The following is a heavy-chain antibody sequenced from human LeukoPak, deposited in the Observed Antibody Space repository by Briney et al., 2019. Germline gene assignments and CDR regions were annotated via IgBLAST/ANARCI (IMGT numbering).Heavy chain of an antibody. D-gene: IGHD2-2*01. Sequence: SETLSLTCTVSGGSISSSSYYWGWIRQPPGKGLESIGSIYYSGSSYYNPSLKSRVTISVDTSKNQFSLKLSSVTAADTAVYYCARGGEYCSSTSCRFDYWGQGTLVTVSS. CDR3: ARGGEYCSSTSCRFDY. CDR2: IYYSGSS. CDR1: GGSISSSSYY. V-gene: IGHV4-39*07. J-gene: IGHJ4*02.